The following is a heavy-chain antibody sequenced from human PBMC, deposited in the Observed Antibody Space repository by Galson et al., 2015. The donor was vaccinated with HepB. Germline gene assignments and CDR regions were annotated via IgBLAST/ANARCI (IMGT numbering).Heavy chain of an antibody. CDR1: GYTFTGYY. J-gene: IGHJ4*02. CDR3: ARVVPADPYYFDY. D-gene: IGHD2-2*01. CDR2: INPNSDGT. Sequence: SVKVSCKASGYTFTGYYIHWVRQAPGQGLEWMGWINPNSDGTNYAQKFQGRVTMTRDTSISTAYMELSRLRSDDTAVYYCARVVPADPYYFDYWGQGTLVTVSS. V-gene: IGHV1-2*02.